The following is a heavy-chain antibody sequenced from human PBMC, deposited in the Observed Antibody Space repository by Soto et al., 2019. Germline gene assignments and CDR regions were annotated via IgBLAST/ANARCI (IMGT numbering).Heavy chain of an antibody. D-gene: IGHD2-2*01. CDR1: GFTFSSYS. CDR3: ARGRLPNCSSTSCKPWNDAFDI. CDR2: ISSSSSTI. V-gene: IGHV3-48*01. J-gene: IGHJ3*02. Sequence: GGSLRLSCAASGFTFSSYSMNWVRQAPGKGLEWVSYISSSSSTIYYADSVKGRFTISRDNAKNSLYLQMNSLRAEDTAVYYCARGRLPNCSSTSCKPWNDAFDIWGQGTMVTVSS.